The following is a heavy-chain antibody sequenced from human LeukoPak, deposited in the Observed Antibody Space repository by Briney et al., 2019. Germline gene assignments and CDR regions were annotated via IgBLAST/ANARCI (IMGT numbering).Heavy chain of an antibody. CDR3: TRRRYCSSTSCYHNWFDP. V-gene: IGHV3-73*01. CDR1: GFTFSGSA. J-gene: IGHJ5*02. Sequence: GGSLRLSCAASGFTFSGSAMHWVHQASGKGLEWVGRIRSKANSYATAYAASVKGRFTISRDDSKNTAYLQMNSLKTEDTAVYYCTRRRYCSSTSCYHNWFDPWGQGTLVTVSS. D-gene: IGHD2-2*01. CDR2: IRSKANSYAT.